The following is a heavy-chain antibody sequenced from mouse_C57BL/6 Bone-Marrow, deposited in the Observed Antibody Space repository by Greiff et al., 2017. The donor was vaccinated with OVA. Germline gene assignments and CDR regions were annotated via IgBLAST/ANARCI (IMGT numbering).Heavy chain of an antibody. CDR3: ARKRGNYVGYYYAMDY. J-gene: IGHJ4*01. D-gene: IGHD2-1*01. V-gene: IGHV1-82*01. CDR2: IYPGDGDT. Sequence: QVQLKESGPELVKPGASVKISCKASGYAFSSSWMNWVKQRPGKGLEWIGRIYPGDGDTNYNGKFKGKATLTADKSSSTAYMQLSSLTSEDSAVYFCARKRGNYVGYYYAMDYWGQGTSVTVSS. CDR1: GYAFSSSW.